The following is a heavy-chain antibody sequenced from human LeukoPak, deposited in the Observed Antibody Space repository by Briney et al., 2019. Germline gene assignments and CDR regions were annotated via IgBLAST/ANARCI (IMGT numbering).Heavy chain of an antibody. V-gene: IGHV3-30*18. CDR1: GFTFSSYG. CDR2: ISYDGSNK. J-gene: IGHJ4*02. Sequence: GGSLRLSCAASGFTFSSYGMHWVRQAPGKGLEWVAVISYDGSNKYYADSVKGRFTIFRDNSKNTLYLQMNSLRAEDTAVYYCAKGFVDYFDYWGQGTLVTVSS. CDR3: AKGFVDYFDY. D-gene: IGHD3-3*01.